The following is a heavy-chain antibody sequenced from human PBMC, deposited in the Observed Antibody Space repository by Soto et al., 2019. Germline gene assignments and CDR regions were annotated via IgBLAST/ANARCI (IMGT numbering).Heavy chain of an antibody. CDR2: INPNSGGT. D-gene: IGHD6-13*01. CDR3: ARGAQFHSSSWYYYGMDV. CDR1: GYSFTGYY. Sequence: GASVNVSCKASGYSFTGYYIHWVRQAPGQGLEWMGWINPNSGGTNYAQKFQGWVTMTRDTSISTAYMELSRLRSDDTAVYYCARGAQFHSSSWYYYGMDVWGQGTTVTVSS. J-gene: IGHJ6*02. V-gene: IGHV1-2*04.